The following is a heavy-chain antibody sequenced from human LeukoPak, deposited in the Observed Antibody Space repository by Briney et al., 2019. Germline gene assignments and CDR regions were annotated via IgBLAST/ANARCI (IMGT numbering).Heavy chain of an antibody. V-gene: IGHV1-69*13. J-gene: IGHJ4*02. CDR2: IIPIFGTA. D-gene: IGHD3-3*01. Sequence: ASVKVSCKASGGTFSSYAISWVRQAPGQGLEWMGRIIPIFGTANYAQKFQGRVTITADESTSTAYMELSSLRSEDTAVYYCARDPTPRITIFGVVPSLGYWGQGTLVTVSS. CDR3: ARDPTPRITIFGVVPSLGY. CDR1: GGTFSSYA.